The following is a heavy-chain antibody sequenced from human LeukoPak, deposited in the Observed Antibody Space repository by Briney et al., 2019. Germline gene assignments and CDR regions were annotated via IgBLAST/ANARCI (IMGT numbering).Heavy chain of an antibody. J-gene: IGHJ4*02. CDR1: GFTFRNYA. CDR2: ITGDDGRT. D-gene: IGHD2-15*01. V-gene: IGHV3-23*01. CDR3: AKDYVNGGNCKQFSCYPLNS. Sequence: GRSLRLSCAASGFTFRNYAMSWFSRAPGKGMEWLSLITGDDGRTDHADSVKGRFTISRDNSRTTLYLQMNSLSAEDTALYYCAKDYVNGGNCKQFSCYPLNSWGQGTLVTVSS.